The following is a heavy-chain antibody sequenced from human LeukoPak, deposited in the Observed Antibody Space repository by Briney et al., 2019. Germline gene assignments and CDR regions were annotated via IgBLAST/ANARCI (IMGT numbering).Heavy chain of an antibody. CDR3: ARAESMALYFLY. CDR1: GYTFTDFG. V-gene: IGHV1-18*01. D-gene: IGHD1-14*01. CDR2: VSTYNGDT. Sequence: ASAKVACKVSGYTFTDFGFIWVRQAPGQGLEWMGWVSTYNGDTDYAKKFQDRVTMTTESSTQTTFMELRNLRSDDTAVYYCARAESMALYFLYWGQGTLVSVSS. J-gene: IGHJ1*01.